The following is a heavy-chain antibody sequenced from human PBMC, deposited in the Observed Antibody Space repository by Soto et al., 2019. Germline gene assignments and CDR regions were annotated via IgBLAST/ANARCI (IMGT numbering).Heavy chain of an antibody. CDR2: INPNSGAT. CDR3: AKEIGPFDF. D-gene: IGHD2-21*01. V-gene: IGHV1-2*02. Sequence: SVKVSCKTSGHTFTGDYLHWVRQAPGQGLEWMGWINPNSGATKFAQKFQGRVTMTWDTSISTAYMELSSLRSDDTAVYYCAKEIGPFDFWGQGTMVTVSS. CDR1: GHTFTGDY. J-gene: IGHJ3*01.